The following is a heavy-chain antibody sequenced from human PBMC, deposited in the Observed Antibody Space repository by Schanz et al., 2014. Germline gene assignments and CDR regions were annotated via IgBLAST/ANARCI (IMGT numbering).Heavy chain of an antibody. CDR2: ISAYNGNM. D-gene: IGHD6-13*01. CDR3: VRDAVDAAAGGNY. V-gene: IGHV1-18*04. J-gene: IGHJ4*02. CDR1: GYSFNLFG. Sequence: QVQLVQSGAEVQKPGASVMLSCKTSGYSFNLFGVSWVRQAPGQGLEWMGWISAYNGNMNYAPKFQGRVTMTTDTSTSTAYMELRNLRADDTAVYYCVRDAVDAAAGGNYWGQGTLVTVSS.